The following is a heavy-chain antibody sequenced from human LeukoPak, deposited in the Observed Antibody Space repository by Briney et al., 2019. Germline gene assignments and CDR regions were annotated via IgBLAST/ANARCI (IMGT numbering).Heavy chain of an antibody. CDR3: TTHPYSTSSVIWVDY. J-gene: IGHJ4*02. V-gene: IGHV3-15*01. CDR1: GFTFSNAW. CDR2: IKSKTDGGTT. Sequence: GGSLRLSCAASGFTFSNAWMSWVRQAPGKGLEWVGRIKSKTDGGTTDYAAPVKGRFTISRDDSKNTLYLQMNSLKTEDTAVYYCTTHPYSTSSVIWVDYWGQGTLVTVSS. D-gene: IGHD6-6*01.